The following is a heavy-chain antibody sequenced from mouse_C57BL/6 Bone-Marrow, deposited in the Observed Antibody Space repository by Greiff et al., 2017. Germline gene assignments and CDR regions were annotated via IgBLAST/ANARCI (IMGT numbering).Heavy chain of an antibody. Sequence: VQLQQPGAELVMPGASVKLSCKASGYTFTSSWMHWVKQRPGQGLEWIGEMDPSDSYTNYNQKFKGKSTLTVEKSSSTAYMQLSSLTSEDSAVYYCALYPYYFDYWGQGTTLTVSS. CDR3: ALYPYYFDY. CDR2: MDPSDSYT. J-gene: IGHJ2*01. D-gene: IGHD2-1*01. V-gene: IGHV1-69*01. CDR1: GYTFTSSW.